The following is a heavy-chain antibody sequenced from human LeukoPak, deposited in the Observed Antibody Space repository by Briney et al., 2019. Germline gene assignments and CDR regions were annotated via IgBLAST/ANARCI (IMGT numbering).Heavy chain of an antibody. CDR1: GYTFRGNY. D-gene: IGHD4-11*01. V-gene: IGHV1-2*02. CDR3: ARDPYSVTLYFFDY. CDR2: IDANNGDT. Sequence: ASVKISCKASGYTFRGNYIHWVRQAPGQGLEWMGWIDANNGDTKSAQKFQGRVTMSRDTSISTAYMDLSSLSPDDAAVYYCARDPYSVTLYFFDYWGQGTLVTVSS. J-gene: IGHJ4*02.